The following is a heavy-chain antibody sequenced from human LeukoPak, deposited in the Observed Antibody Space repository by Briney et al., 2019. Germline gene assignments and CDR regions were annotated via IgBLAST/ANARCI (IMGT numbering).Heavy chain of an antibody. D-gene: IGHD2-2*01. CDR1: GFTFSSYA. CDR3: VKDRGRQLLSLYDAFHI. J-gene: IGHJ3*02. CDR2: ISYDGSNK. V-gene: IGHV3-30-3*01. Sequence: GRSLRLSCAASGFTFSSYAMHWVRQAPGKGLEWVAVISYDGSNKYYADSVKGRFTISRDNSKNTLYLQMNSLRVDDTAVYYCVKDRGRQLLSLYDAFHIWGQGTMVTASS.